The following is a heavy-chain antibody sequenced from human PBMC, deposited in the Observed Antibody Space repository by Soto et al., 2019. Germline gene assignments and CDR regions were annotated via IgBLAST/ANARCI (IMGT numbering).Heavy chain of an antibody. CDR3: ARALRGRGVKYFDD. D-gene: IGHD3-10*01. CDR1: GDSVSNNSVA. J-gene: IGHJ4*02. V-gene: IGHV6-1*01. CDR2: TYYRSKWHY. Sequence: SQTLSLTCAISGDSVSNNSVAWNWVRQSPSRGLEWLGRTYYRSKWHYDYAPSVRSRITINPDTSKNHFSLQLNSVSPEDAAVYYCARALRGRGVKYFDDWGQGTLVTVSS.